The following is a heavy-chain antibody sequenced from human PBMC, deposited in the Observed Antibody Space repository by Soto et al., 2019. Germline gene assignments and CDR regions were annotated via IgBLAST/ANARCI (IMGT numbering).Heavy chain of an antibody. Sequence: GESLKISCNGSGYSFTSYWISWVRQMPGKGLEWMGRIDPSDSYTNYSPSFQGHVTISADKSISTAYLQWSSLKASDTAMYYCASWGSTSCLSCYYYGMDVWGQGTTVTVSS. CDR3: ASWGSTSCLSCYYYGMDV. CDR1: GYSFTSYW. J-gene: IGHJ6*02. V-gene: IGHV5-10-1*01. CDR2: IDPSDSYT. D-gene: IGHD2-2*01.